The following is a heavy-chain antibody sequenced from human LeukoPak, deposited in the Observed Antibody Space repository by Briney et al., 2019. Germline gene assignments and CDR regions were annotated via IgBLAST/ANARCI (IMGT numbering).Heavy chain of an antibody. CDR2: INHSGST. V-gene: IGHV4-34*01. Sequence: PSETLSLTCAVYGGSFSGYYWSWIRQPPGKGLEWIGEINHSGSTNYNPPLKSRVTISVDTSKNQFSLKLSSVTAADTAVYYCRAYYYDSSGYYVDYWGQGTLVTVSS. CDR1: GGSFSGYY. J-gene: IGHJ4*02. D-gene: IGHD3-22*01. CDR3: RAYYYDSSGYYVDY.